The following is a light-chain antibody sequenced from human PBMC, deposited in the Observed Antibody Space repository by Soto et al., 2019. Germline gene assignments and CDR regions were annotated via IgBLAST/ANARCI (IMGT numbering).Light chain of an antibody. CDR1: QSVSSY. CDR2: DVS. Sequence: EIVLTQSPATLSLSPGDTATLSCRASQSVSSYLAWYQQKPGQAPRLPIYDVSNRATGIPARFSGSGSGTDFTLTIGSLEPEDFAVYYCQQRSNWPRTFGQGTKVEIK. CDR3: QQRSNWPRT. V-gene: IGKV3-11*01. J-gene: IGKJ2*01.